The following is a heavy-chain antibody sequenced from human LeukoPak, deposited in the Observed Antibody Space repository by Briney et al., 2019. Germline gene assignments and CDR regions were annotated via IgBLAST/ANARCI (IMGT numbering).Heavy chain of an antibody. CDR2: IYTRWST. J-gene: IGHJ3*02. CDR3: ARGRYCSADICSGGDAFDI. V-gene: IGHV4-4*07. Sequence: PSETLSLTCTVSGGSINNYYWSWIRKPAGKGLEWIGRIYTRWSTSYNPSLKSRVTMSVDTSKNQFSLKLSSVTAADTAVYYCARGRYCSADICSGGDAFDIWGQGTMVSVSS. CDR1: GGSINNYY. D-gene: IGHD2-15*01.